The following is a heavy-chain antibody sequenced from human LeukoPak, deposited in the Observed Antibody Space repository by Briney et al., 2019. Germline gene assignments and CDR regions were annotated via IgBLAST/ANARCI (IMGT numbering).Heavy chain of an antibody. V-gene: IGHV3-30*02. CDR2: IRYDGSNK. J-gene: IGHJ4*02. D-gene: IGHD2-2*02. CDR3: AKSGGGFCSSTSCYTDY. Sequence: GGSLRLSCAASGFTFSSYGLHWVRQAPGKGLEWVAFIRYDGSNKYYADSVKGRFTISRDNSKNTLYLQMNSLRAEDTAVYYCAKSGGGFCSSTSCYTDYWGQGTLVTVSS. CDR1: GFTFSSYG.